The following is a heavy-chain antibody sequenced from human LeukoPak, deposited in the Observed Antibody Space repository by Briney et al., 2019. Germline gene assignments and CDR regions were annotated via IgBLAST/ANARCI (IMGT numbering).Heavy chain of an antibody. CDR1: EFTFSTYW. Sequence: GGSLRLSCAASEFTFSTYWMTWVRQAPGKGLEWVADIKQDGSEKYYVDSVKGRFTISRQNAKKSLFLQMNSLRAEDTAVYYCARGTLYYGSESYDYWGQGTLVAVSS. J-gene: IGHJ4*02. D-gene: IGHD3-10*01. V-gene: IGHV3-7*01. CDR2: IKQDGSEK. CDR3: ARGTLYYGSESYDY.